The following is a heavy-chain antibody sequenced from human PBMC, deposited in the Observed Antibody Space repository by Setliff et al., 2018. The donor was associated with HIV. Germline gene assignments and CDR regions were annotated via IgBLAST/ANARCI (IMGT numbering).Heavy chain of an antibody. Sequence: PGGSLRLSCSSYGFTFSSFSMHWVRQAPGKGLQYVAGINGNGQTTYYGDSVKGRFTISRDNSKNTLSLQLNSLRPEDTAMCHCVRDFEYWSGVFVWGYFHFWGQGTPVTVSS. CDR2: INGNGQTT. CDR3: VRDFEYWSGVFVWGYFHF. D-gene: IGHD3-3*01. CDR1: GFTFSSFS. J-gene: IGHJ4*02. V-gene: IGHV3-64D*08.